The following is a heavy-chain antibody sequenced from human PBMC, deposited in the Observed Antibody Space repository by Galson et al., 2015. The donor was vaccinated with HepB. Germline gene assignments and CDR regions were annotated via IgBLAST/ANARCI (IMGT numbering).Heavy chain of an antibody. CDR1: GGTFSSYA. J-gene: IGHJ4*02. V-gene: IGHV1-69*04. CDR2: IIPILGIA. D-gene: IGHD5-18*01. CDR3: ARGYSYGSMYYFDY. Sequence: SVKVSCKASGGTFSSYAISWVRQAPGQGLEWMGRIIPILGIANYAQKFQGRVTITADKSTSTAYMELSSLRSEDTAVYYCARGYSYGSMYYFDYWGQGTLVTVSS.